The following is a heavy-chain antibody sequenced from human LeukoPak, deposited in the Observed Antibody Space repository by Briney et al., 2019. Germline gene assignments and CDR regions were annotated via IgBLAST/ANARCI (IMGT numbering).Heavy chain of an antibody. D-gene: IGHD3-22*01. J-gene: IGHJ3*02. CDR2: IRRKRNGYTT. Sequence: PGGSLRLSCAASGFSFSDYILDWVRQAPGKGLEGVGRIRRKRNGYTTEYSASVKGRFTISRDDLKKSLYLHMSSLKTEDTAVYHCSRDGTEGDNSAFDMWGQGTMVTVSS. CDR1: GFSFSDYI. V-gene: IGHV3-72*01. CDR3: SRDGTEGDNSAFDM.